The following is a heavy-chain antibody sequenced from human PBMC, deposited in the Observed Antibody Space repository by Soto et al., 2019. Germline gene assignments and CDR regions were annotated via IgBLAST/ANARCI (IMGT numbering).Heavy chain of an antibody. V-gene: IGHV3-30*18. CDR2: ISYDGSNK. J-gene: IGHJ6*03. Sequence: GGSLRLSCAASGFTFSSYGMHWVRQAPGKGLEWVAVISYDGSNKYYADSVKGRFTISRDNSKNTLYLQMNSLRAEDTAVYYCAKDRLTAAGTLRYMDVWGKGTTVTVSS. CDR1: GFTFSSYG. D-gene: IGHD6-13*01. CDR3: AKDRLTAAGTLRYMDV.